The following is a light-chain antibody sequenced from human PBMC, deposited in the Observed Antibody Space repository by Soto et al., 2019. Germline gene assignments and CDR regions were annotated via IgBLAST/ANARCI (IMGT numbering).Light chain of an antibody. Sequence: QSALTQPASVSGSPGQSIAISCTGTSSGVGNYNYVSWYQQHPDKAPKLMIFDVSNRPSGVSDRFSGSKSGNTASLTISGLQADDEADYYCTSYTSSSTYVFGTGTKVTV. CDR1: SSGVGNYNY. J-gene: IGLJ1*01. V-gene: IGLV2-14*01. CDR2: DVS. CDR3: TSYTSSSTYV.